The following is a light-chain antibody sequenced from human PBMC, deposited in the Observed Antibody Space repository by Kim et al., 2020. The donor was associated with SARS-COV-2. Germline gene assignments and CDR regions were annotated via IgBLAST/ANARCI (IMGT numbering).Light chain of an antibody. V-gene: IGKV3-15*01. Sequence: VSPGESATLSRRASQNVGSSLAWYQQKPGQAPRLLIYDASTRATVIPARFSGSGSGTEFTLTISSLQSEDFAVYYCHQYNNWPLYSFGQGTKLEI. CDR2: DAS. J-gene: IGKJ2*03. CDR3: HQYNNWPLYS. CDR1: QNVGSS.